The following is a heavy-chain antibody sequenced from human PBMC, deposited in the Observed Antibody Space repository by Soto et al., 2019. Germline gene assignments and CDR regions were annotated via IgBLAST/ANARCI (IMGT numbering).Heavy chain of an antibody. Sequence: QITLKESGPTLAKPTQTLTLTCTFSGFSLSTSGVGVGWIRQPPGKALEWLALIYWDGDKRYSTSLKSRLTITQDTSKNQVVLTMTNMDPVDTATYYCARYCISSTCYGDYDYWGQGTLVTVSS. D-gene: IGHD2-2*01. J-gene: IGHJ4*02. CDR3: ARYCISSTCYGDYDY. CDR1: GFSLSTSGVG. CDR2: IYWDGDK. V-gene: IGHV2-5*02.